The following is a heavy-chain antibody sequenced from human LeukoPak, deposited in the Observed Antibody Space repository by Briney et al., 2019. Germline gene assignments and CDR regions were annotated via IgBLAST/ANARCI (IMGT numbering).Heavy chain of an antibody. V-gene: IGHV1-18*01. Sequence: ASVKVSCKASGYTFTSYGISWVRQAPGQGLEWMGWISGNNGNTNYVQKLQGRVTMTTDTSTSTAYMELRSLRSDDTAVYYCARDGYCSSTSCQYYYYYYMDVWGKGTTVTVSS. CDR1: GYTFTSYG. D-gene: IGHD2-2*01. CDR2: ISGNNGNT. CDR3: ARDGYCSSTSCQYYYYYYMDV. J-gene: IGHJ6*03.